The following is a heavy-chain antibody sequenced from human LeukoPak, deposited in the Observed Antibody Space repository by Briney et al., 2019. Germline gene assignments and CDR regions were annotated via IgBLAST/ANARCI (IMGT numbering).Heavy chain of an antibody. V-gene: IGHV1-3*01. CDR3: AIPGGYDSWYFDY. Sequence: GASVKVSCKASGYTFTSYAMHWVRQAPGQRLEWMGWINAGNGNAKYSQKFQGRVTFTRDTSASTAYMELSSLRSEDTAVYYCAIPGGYDSWYFDYWGQGTLVTVSS. CDR1: GYTFTSYA. CDR2: INAGNGNA. J-gene: IGHJ4*02. D-gene: IGHD5-12*01.